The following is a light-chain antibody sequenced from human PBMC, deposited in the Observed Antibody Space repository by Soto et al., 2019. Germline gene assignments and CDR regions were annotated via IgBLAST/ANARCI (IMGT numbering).Light chain of an antibody. J-gene: IGKJ5*01. CDR3: QQYNNWPRT. CDR2: GAS. Sequence: EIVLTQSPATLSLSPGERATLSCRASQSVSSYLAWYQQRPGQAPRLLIYGASSRATGIPNRFSGSGSGTDFTLTISSLEPEDFAVYYCQQYNNWPRTFGQGTRLEIK. CDR1: QSVSSY. V-gene: IGKV3-11*01.